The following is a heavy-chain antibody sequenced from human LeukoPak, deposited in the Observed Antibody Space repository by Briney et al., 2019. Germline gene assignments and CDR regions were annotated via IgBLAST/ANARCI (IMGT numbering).Heavy chain of an antibody. CDR3: ATESWGDGYSPN. Sequence: ASVKVSCKASGYTFTGYYMHWVRQAPGQGLEWMGIINPSGGSTSYAQKFQGRVTMTRDTSTSTVYMELSSLRSEDTAVYYCATESWGDGYSPNWGQGTLVTVSS. CDR2: INPSGGST. J-gene: IGHJ4*02. CDR1: GYTFTGYY. V-gene: IGHV1-46*01. D-gene: IGHD3-22*01.